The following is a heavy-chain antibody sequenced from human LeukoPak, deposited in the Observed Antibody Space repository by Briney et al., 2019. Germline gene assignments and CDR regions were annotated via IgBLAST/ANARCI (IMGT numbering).Heavy chain of an antibody. CDR2: IYSGGST. J-gene: IGHJ5*02. CDR3: ARDRGVRSSWTNWFDP. CDR1: GFTVSSNY. V-gene: IGHV3-66*02. D-gene: IGHD6-13*01. Sequence: GGSLRLSCAASGFTVSSNYMSWVRQAPGKGLEWVSVIYSGGSTYYADSVKGRFTISRDNSKNTLYLQMNSLRAEDTAVYYCARDRGVRSSWTNWFDPWGQGTLVTVSS.